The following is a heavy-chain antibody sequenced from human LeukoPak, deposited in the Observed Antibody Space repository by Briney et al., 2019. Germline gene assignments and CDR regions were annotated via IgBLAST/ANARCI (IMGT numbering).Heavy chain of an antibody. J-gene: IGHJ5*02. CDR2: ISSSSSYI. V-gene: IGHV3-21*01. Sequence: GGSLRLSCAASGFTFSSYSMNWVRQAPGKGLEWVSSISSSSSYIYYADSVKGRFTISRDNAKNSLYLQMNSLRAEDTAVYYCARDLIPEPPQLYNWFDPWGQGTLVTVSS. D-gene: IGHD1-14*01. CDR3: ARDLIPEPPQLYNWFDP. CDR1: GFTFSSYS.